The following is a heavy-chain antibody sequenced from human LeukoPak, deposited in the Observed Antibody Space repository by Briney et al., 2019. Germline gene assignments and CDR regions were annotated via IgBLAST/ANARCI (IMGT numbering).Heavy chain of an antibody. J-gene: IGHJ6*02. D-gene: IGHD3-3*01. Sequence: GESLKISCKGSGYSFTSYWIGWVRQMPGKGLEWMGIIYPGDSDTRYGPSFQGQVTISADKSISTAYLQWSSLKASDTAMYYCARLSYDFWSGYPYGMDVWGQGTTVTVSS. CDR1: GYSFTSYW. CDR2: IYPGDSDT. CDR3: ARLSYDFWSGYPYGMDV. V-gene: IGHV5-51*01.